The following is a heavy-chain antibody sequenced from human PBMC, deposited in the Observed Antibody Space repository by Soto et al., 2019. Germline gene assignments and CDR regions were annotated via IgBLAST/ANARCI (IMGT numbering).Heavy chain of an antibody. V-gene: IGHV2-5*02. CDR1: GFSLSTRPVG. D-gene: IGHD1-1*01. Sequence: QITLKESGPTLVKPTQTLTLTCTFSGFSLSTRPVGVGWIRQPPGQALEWLALVYWDDDKRYNPSLKSRLTITIDTSKTPVVLTMTNMDPVDTATYYCAHRQLYNGAWNEGTFDYWGQGTLVTVSS. J-gene: IGHJ4*02. CDR2: VYWDDDK. CDR3: AHRQLYNGAWNEGTFDY.